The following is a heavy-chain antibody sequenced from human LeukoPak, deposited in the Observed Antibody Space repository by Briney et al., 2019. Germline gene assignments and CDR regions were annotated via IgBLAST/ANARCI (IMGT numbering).Heavy chain of an antibody. CDR1: GFTFSDYY. D-gene: IGHD6-19*01. CDR2: ISSSSSYT. CDR3: AGGYSSGWYPLDY. V-gene: IGHV3-11*06. J-gene: IGHJ4*02. Sequence: GGSPRLSCAASGFTFSDYYMSWIRQAPGKGLEWVSYISSSSSYTNYADSVKGRFTISRDNAKNSLYLQMNSLRAEDTAVYYCAGGYSSGWYPLDYWGQGTLVTVSS.